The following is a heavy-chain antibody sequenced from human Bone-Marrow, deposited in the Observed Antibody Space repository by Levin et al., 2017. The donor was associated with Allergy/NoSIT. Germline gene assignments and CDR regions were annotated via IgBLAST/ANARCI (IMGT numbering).Heavy chain of an antibody. CDR3: AKDLIAVAGTVDDY. CDR2: ISYDGSNK. V-gene: IGHV3-30*18. D-gene: IGHD6-19*01. Sequence: PGESLKISCAASGFTFSSYGMHWVRQAPGKGLEWVAVISYDGSNKYYADSVKGRFTISRDNSKNTLYLQMNSLRAEDTAVYYCAKDLIAVAGTVDDYWGQGTLVTVSS. J-gene: IGHJ4*02. CDR1: GFTFSSYG.